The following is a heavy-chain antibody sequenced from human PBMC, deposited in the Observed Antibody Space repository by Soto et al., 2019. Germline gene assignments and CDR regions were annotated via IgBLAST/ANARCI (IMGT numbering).Heavy chain of an antibody. D-gene: IGHD5-12*01. CDR1: GYTFTSYA. V-gene: IGHV1-3*01. CDR3: ASMADSGYESLTFDY. J-gene: IGHJ4*02. Sequence: GASVKVSCKASGYTFTSYAMHWVRQAPGQRLEWMGWINAGNGNTKYSQKFQGRVTITRDTSASTAYMELSSLRSEDTAVYYCASMADSGYESLTFDYWGQGTLVTVSS. CDR2: INAGNGNT.